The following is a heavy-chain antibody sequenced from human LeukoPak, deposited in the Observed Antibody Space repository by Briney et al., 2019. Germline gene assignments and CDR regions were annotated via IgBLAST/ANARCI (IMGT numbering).Heavy chain of an antibody. J-gene: IGHJ3*02. D-gene: IGHD4-11*01. V-gene: IGHV4-59*01. CDR3: ARDRRESSKPNDALDI. CDR1: GGFINSYY. CDR2: IYYTGAT. Sequence: PSETLSLTCSVSGGFINSYYWSWIRQSPGKGLEWIGYIYYTGATYYNPSLESRVTISIDTSKRQLFLELRSVTAADSAVYFCARDRRESSKPNDALDIWGQGTMVTVSA.